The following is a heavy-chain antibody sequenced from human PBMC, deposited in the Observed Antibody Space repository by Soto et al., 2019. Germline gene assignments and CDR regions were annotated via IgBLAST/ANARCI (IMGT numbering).Heavy chain of an antibody. CDR2: IIPIFGTA. CDR3: ARGSSGSYGNWFDP. V-gene: IGHV1-69*06. CDR1: GGTFSSYA. D-gene: IGHD1-26*01. Sequence: QVQLVQSGAEVKKPGSSVKVSCKASGGTFSSYAISWVRQAPGQGLEWMGGIIPIFGTANYAQKFQGRVTITADKSTNTANMELSSLRPEDTAVYYGARGSSGSYGNWFDPWGQGTLVTVSS. J-gene: IGHJ5*02.